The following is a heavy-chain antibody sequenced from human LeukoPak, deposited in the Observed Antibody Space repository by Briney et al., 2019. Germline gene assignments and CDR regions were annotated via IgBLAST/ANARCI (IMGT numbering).Heavy chain of an antibody. J-gene: IGHJ4*02. CDR1: GFTFSSYS. D-gene: IGHD6-25*01. CDR3: AKSGGAVSDY. Sequence: GGSLRLSCAASGFTFSSYSMNWVRQAPGKGLEWVSSISSRSTYIYYADSVKGRFTISRDNSKNTLYLQMNSLRAEDTAIYYCAKSGGAVSDYWGQGTLVTVSS. CDR2: ISSRSTYI. V-gene: IGHV3-21*04.